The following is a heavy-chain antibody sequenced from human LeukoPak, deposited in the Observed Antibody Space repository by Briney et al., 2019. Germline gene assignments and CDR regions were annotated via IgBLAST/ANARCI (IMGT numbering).Heavy chain of an antibody. Sequence: SVKVSCKASGGTFSSYTISWVRQAPGQGLEWMGRIIPILGIANYAQKFQGRVTITADKSTSTAYMELSSLRSEDTAVYCCARGGSRYSNYLCDYWGQGTLVTVSS. CDR2: IIPILGIA. V-gene: IGHV1-69*02. D-gene: IGHD4-11*01. CDR1: GGTFSSYT. J-gene: IGHJ4*02. CDR3: ARGGSRYSNYLCDY.